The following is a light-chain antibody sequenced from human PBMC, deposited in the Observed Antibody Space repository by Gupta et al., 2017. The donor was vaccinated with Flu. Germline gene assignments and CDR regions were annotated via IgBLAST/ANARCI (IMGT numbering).Light chain of an antibody. V-gene: IGKV3-20*01. Sequence: LSLSPGERATLSCRASQSVSSSYLAWYQQKPGQAPRLLIYGASTRATGIPDRFSGSGSGTDFTLTISRLEPEDFAVYYCQQYGTSPLFTFGRGTRVNIK. CDR3: QQYGTSPLFT. J-gene: IGKJ3*01. CDR2: GAS. CDR1: QSVSSSY.